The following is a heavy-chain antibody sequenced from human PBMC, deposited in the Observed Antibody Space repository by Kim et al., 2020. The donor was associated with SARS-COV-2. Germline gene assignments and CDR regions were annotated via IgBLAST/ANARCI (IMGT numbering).Heavy chain of an antibody. Sequence: GGSLRLSCAASGFTFSSYEMNWVRQAPGKGLEWVSYISSSGSNIYYADSVKGRFTISRDNAKNSLYLQMNSLRAEDTAVYYCARGWAVAGTFDYWGQGTLVTVSS. CDR2: ISSSGSNI. J-gene: IGHJ4*02. CDR1: GFTFSSYE. D-gene: IGHD6-19*01. V-gene: IGHV3-48*03. CDR3: ARGWAVAGTFDY.